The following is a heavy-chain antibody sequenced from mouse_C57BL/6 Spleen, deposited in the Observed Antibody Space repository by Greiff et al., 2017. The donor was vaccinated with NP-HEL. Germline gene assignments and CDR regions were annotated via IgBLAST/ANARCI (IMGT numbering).Heavy chain of an antibody. Sequence: EVQLQESGGGLVQPGGSLKLSCAASGIAFSRYWMSWVRRAPGKGLEWIGEINPDSSTINYAPSLQDKFIISRDNAKNTLYLQMSKVRSEDTALYYCARPGGVLYYAMDYWGQGTSVTVSS. J-gene: IGHJ4*01. D-gene: IGHD2-14*01. CDR3: ARPGGVLYYAMDY. CDR2: INPDSSTI. V-gene: IGHV4-1*01. CDR1: GIAFSRYW.